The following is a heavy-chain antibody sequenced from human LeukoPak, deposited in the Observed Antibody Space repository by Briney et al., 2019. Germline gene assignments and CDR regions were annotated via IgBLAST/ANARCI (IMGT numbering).Heavy chain of an antibody. CDR2: MNPNSGET. CDR3: ARGDPWRFDP. J-gene: IGHJ5*02. CDR1: GYTLSSYD. Sequence: GASVNVSCKTSGYTLSSYDINWVRQATGHGIEWMGWMNPNSGETGFAQNFQGRVTLTKNTSITTAYMELSSLRSDDTALYYCARGDPWRFDPWGQGTLVTVSS. D-gene: IGHD5-12*01. V-gene: IGHV1-8*01.